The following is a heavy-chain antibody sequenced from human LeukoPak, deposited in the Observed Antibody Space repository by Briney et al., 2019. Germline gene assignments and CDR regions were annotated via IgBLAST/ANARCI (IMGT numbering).Heavy chain of an antibody. V-gene: IGHV1-2*02. D-gene: IGHD2-21*01. Sequence: ASVKVSCKASGYTFTGYYMHWVRQAPGQGLERMGWINPNSGGTNYAQKFQGRVTMTRDTSISTAYMELGRLRSDDTAVYYCARAPGDRVRDDAPFDYWGQGTLVTVSS. CDR1: GYTFTGYY. CDR2: INPNSGGT. CDR3: ARAPGDRVRDDAPFDY. J-gene: IGHJ4*02.